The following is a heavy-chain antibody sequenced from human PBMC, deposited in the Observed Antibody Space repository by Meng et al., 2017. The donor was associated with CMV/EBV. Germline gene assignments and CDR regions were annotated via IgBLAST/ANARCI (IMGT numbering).Heavy chain of an antibody. V-gene: IGHV3-74*01. Sequence: GESLKISCAASGFTFSTSWMHWVRQAPGKGLVWVARIDSDGSVSTYADSVKGRSTISRDNAKNTLYLQMNSLRAEDTAVYYCASARGVVRYAFDIWGQGTVVTVSS. CDR3: ASARGVVRYAFDI. CDR2: IDSDGSVS. J-gene: IGHJ3*02. CDR1: GFTFSTSW. D-gene: IGHD2-15*01.